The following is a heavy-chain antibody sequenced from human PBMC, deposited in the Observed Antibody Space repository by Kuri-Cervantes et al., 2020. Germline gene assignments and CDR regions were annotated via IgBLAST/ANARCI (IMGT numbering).Heavy chain of an antibody. CDR1: GGSFSGYY. Sequence: SCAVYGGSFSGYYWSWIRQPPGKGLEWIGEMNDSGSANYNPSLKSRVTISVDTSKNQFSLKLSSVTAADTAVYYCARLRTVTTHHSRYMDVWGKGTTVTVSS. CDR3: ARLRTVTTHHSRYMDV. D-gene: IGHD4-17*01. CDR2: MNDSGSA. V-gene: IGHV4-34*01. J-gene: IGHJ6*03.